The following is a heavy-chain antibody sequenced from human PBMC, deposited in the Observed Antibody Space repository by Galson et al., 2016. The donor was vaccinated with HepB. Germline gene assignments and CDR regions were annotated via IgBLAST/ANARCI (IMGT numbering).Heavy chain of an antibody. D-gene: IGHD4-11*01. CDR1: GLSFNTYE. V-gene: IGHV3-48*03. J-gene: IGHJ6*04. CDR2: ISSTGTTI. Sequence: SLRLSCAASGLSFNTYEMAWVRQAPGKGLEWISYISSTGTTIYYADSVRGRFTISRDSANNSLSLQMDSLRAGDTAVYYCAKFNDYNNYEYYYGLDVWGKGTTVTVSS. CDR3: AKFNDYNNYEYYYGLDV.